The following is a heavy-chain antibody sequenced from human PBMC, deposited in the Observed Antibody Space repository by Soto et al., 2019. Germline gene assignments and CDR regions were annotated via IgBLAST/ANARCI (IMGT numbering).Heavy chain of an antibody. J-gene: IGHJ4*02. CDR3: ARFSGSYTRGLDY. CDR1: GFTFSDHY. CDR2: SRNKANSYST. V-gene: IGHV3-72*01. Sequence: EVQLVESGGGLVQPGGSLRLSCAASGFTFSDHYMDWVRQAPGKGLEWVGRSRNKANSYSTEYAAAVKCRFTISRDESKNSLYRKMNSLKTEDTAVYYCARFSGSYTRGLDYWGQGPLVTVSS. D-gene: IGHD1-26*01.